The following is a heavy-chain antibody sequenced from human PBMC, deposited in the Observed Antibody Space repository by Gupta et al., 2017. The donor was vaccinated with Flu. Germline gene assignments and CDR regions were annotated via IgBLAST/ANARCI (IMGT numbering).Heavy chain of an antibody. J-gene: IGHJ5*02. CDR3: ARVGYGDYWFDP. D-gene: IGHD4-17*01. CDR1: GFTFRSYW. Sequence: EVQLVESGGGLVQPGGSLRLSLAASGFTFRSYWMHWVRQAPGKGLVWVSRINSDGSSTNYADSVKGRFTISRDNAKNTLYLQMNSLRAEDTAVYYCARVGYGDYWFDPWGQGTLVTVSS. CDR2: INSDGSST. V-gene: IGHV3-74*01.